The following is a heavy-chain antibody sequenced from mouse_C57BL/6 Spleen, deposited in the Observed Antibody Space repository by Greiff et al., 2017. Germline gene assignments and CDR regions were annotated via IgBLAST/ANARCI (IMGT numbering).Heavy chain of an antibody. J-gene: IGHJ2*01. CDR3: VSITTVVADYFDY. V-gene: IGHV1-53*01. D-gene: IGHD1-1*01. Sequence: QVQLQQPRTELVKPGASVKLSCKASGYTFTSYWMHWVKQRPGQGLEWIGNINPSNGGTNFNEKFKSKATLTVDKSSSTAYMQLSSLTSEDSAVYYCVSITTVVADYFDYWGQGTTLTVSS. CDR2: INPSNGGT. CDR1: GYTFTSYW.